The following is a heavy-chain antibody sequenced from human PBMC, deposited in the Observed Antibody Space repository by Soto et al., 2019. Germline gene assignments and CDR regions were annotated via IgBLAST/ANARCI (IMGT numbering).Heavy chain of an antibody. CDR3: ATLKQAPNGIDY. CDR1: GYTFTAYY. Sequence: QVQLVQSGAEVKKPVASVKVSCKASGYTFTAYYLYWVRQAPGQGLEWVGRINPKTGDTNYAQKFQGRVTMTRDTSITTDYMEVSSLRSDDTALYVCATLKQAPNGIDYWGQGTLVSVSS. J-gene: IGHJ4*02. V-gene: IGHV1-2*06. D-gene: IGHD2-8*01. CDR2: INPKTGDT.